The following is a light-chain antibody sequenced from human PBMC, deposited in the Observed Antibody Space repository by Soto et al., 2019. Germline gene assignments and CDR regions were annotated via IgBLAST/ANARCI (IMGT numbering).Light chain of an antibody. CDR2: AAS. J-gene: IGKJ1*01. CDR1: QRISSY. Sequence: DFQGPQSPSSLFLSVGDKVTITCRASQRISSYLNWYQQKPGKAPKLLIYAASSLQSGVPSRFSGSGSGTDFTLTISSLQPEDFATYYCQQSYSTPPWTFGQGTKV. CDR3: QQSYSTPPWT. V-gene: IGKV1-39*01.